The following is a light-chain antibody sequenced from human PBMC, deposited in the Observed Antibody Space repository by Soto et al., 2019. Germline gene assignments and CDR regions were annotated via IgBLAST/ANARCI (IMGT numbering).Light chain of an antibody. V-gene: IGKV3-20*01. J-gene: IGKJ2*01. CDR3: QQYNNSPEYT. Sequence: EIVLTQSPGTLSLSPGERATLSCRASQSVSSRHLAWYQQKPGQAPRLLIYGASNRATGIPDRFSGSGSGTDFTLTISRLEPEDFAVYFCQQYNNSPEYTFGQGTKLEIK. CDR2: GAS. CDR1: QSVSSRH.